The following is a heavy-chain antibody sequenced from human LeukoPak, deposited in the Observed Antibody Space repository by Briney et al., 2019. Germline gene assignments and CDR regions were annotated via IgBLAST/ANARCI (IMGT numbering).Heavy chain of an antibody. J-gene: IGHJ5*02. D-gene: IGHD3-22*01. Sequence: SQTLSLTFAISGDSVSSNSAAWNWIRQSPSRGLEWLGRTYYRSKWYNDYAVSVKSRITINPDTSKNQFSLKLNSVTAADTAVYYCARVVIGSSNWFDPWGQGTLVTVSS. CDR3: ARVVIGSSNWFDP. V-gene: IGHV6-1*01. CDR2: TYYRSKWYN. CDR1: GDSVSSNSAA.